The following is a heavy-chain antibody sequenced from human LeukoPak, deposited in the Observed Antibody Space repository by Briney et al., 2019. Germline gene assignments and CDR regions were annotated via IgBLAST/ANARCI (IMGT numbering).Heavy chain of an antibody. D-gene: IGHD1-26*01. CDR3: AKDRGATGSDWFDP. Sequence: PVGCLRLSPAASGFTFISYGMHSVRQAPGKGLEGVAVIWSDGSNKDYADSVKGRFTISRDNSKNKLYLEMNRLRAEDTAVYYCAKDRGATGSDWFDPWGQGTLVSVSS. J-gene: IGHJ5*02. CDR2: IWSDGSNK. V-gene: IGHV3-33*06. CDR1: GFTFISYG.